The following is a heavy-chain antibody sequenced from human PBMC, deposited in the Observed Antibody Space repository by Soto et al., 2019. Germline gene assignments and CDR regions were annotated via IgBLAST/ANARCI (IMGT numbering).Heavy chain of an antibody. CDR1: GFTFSSYG. CDR2: ISYDGSNK. D-gene: IGHD6-13*01. J-gene: IGHJ6*03. Sequence: GGSLRLSCAASGFTFSSYGMHWVRQAPGKGLEWVAVISYDGSNKYYADSVKGRFTISRDNSKNTLYLQMSSLRAEDMAVYYCARRGYGSRWPNVYMDVWGKGTTVTVSS. CDR3: ARRGYGSRWPNVYMDV. V-gene: IGHV3-30*03.